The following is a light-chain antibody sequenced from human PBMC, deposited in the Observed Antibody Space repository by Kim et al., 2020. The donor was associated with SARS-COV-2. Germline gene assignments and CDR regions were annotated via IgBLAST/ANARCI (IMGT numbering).Light chain of an antibody. V-gene: IGKV1-5*03. Sequence: STLSASVGDRVIITCRASQSNSMWLAWYQQKPGKAPKLLISKASSLQSGVPSRFSGSGSGTEFTLTISSLQPDDFAIYYCQQYDNYFGQGTKLEI. CDR1: QSNSMW. CDR2: KAS. CDR3: QQYDNY. J-gene: IGKJ2*01.